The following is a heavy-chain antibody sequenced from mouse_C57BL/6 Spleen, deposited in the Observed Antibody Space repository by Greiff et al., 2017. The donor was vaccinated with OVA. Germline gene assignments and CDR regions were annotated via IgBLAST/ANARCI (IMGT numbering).Heavy chain of an antibody. V-gene: IGHV5-6*01. J-gene: IGHJ1*03. CDR2: ISSGGSYT. Sequence: EVQLVESGGDLVKPGGSLKLSCAASGFTFSSHGMSWVRQTPDKRLEWVATISSGGSYTYYPDSVKGRFTISRDNAKNTLYLQMSSLKSEDTAMYYCAREGNYGSSLWYFDVWGTGTTVTVSS. CDR3: AREGNYGSSLWYFDV. D-gene: IGHD1-1*01. CDR1: GFTFSSHG.